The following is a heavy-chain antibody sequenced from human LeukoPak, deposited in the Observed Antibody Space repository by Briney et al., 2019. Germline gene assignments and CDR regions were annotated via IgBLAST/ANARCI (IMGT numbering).Heavy chain of an antibody. J-gene: IGHJ4*02. CDR3: ARDLGWRTAARSFDY. D-gene: IGHD6-6*01. CDR1: GFTFSSCG. V-gene: IGHV3-33*01. CDR2: IWYDGSNK. Sequence: SGRSLRLSCAASGFTFSSCGMHWVRQAPGKGLEWVAVIWYDGSNKYYADSVKGRFTISRDNSKNTLYLQMNSLRAEDTAVYYCARDLGWRTAARSFDYWGQGTLVTVSS.